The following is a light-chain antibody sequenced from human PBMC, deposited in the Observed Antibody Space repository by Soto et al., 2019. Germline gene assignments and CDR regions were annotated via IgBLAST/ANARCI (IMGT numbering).Light chain of an antibody. Sequence: DIQMTQSPSTLSASVGDRVTITCRASQSISSWLAWYQQKPGKAPKLLIYKASNLQTGVPSRFSGSGSGTEFTLTISSLQPDDFATYYCQQYKTFPMYTFGQGTKLEI. V-gene: IGKV1-5*03. J-gene: IGKJ2*01. CDR1: QSISSW. CDR3: QQYKTFPMYT. CDR2: KAS.